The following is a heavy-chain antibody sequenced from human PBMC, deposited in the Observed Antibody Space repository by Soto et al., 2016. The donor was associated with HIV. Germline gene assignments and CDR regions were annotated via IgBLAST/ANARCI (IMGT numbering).Heavy chain of an antibody. CDR1: GFTFSSYS. CDR2: ITSSSSYI. D-gene: IGHD1-26*01. J-gene: IGHJ3*02. Sequence: EVQLVESGGGLVKPGGSLRLSCAASGFTFSSYSMNWVRQAPGKGLEWVSSITSSSSYIYYADSVKGRFTISRDNAKNSLYLQMNSLRAEDTAVYYCARERWGQWESGAFDIVGPRDNGHRLF. CDR3: ARERWGQWESGAFDI. V-gene: IGHV3-21*01.